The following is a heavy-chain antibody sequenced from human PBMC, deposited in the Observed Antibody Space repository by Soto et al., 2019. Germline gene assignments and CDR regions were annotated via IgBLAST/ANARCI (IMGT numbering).Heavy chain of an antibody. V-gene: IGHV5-51*01. CDR3: ARHYYDSSGLPPPQLDY. Sequence: LKISCKGSGFSFTSYCIGWVPQIPWKSLEWMGIIYPGDSDTRYSPSFQGQVTISADKSISTAYLQWSSLKASDAAMYYCARHYYDSSGLPPPQLDYWGQGTLVTVSS. CDR1: GFSFTSYC. CDR2: IYPGDSDT. D-gene: IGHD3-22*01. J-gene: IGHJ4*02.